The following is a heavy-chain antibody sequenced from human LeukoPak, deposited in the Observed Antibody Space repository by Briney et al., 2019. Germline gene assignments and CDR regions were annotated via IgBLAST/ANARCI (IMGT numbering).Heavy chain of an antibody. Sequence: GGSLRLSCAASGFTFSSYGMHWVRQAPGKGLEWVAFIRYDGSNKYYADSVKGRFTISRDNAKSSLYLQMNSLRAEDTAVYYCARVLGSSWDYYYYYYMDVWGKGTTVTVSS. CDR3: ARVLGSSWDYYYYYYMDV. V-gene: IGHV3-30*02. D-gene: IGHD6-13*01. CDR1: GFTFSSYG. CDR2: IRYDGSNK. J-gene: IGHJ6*03.